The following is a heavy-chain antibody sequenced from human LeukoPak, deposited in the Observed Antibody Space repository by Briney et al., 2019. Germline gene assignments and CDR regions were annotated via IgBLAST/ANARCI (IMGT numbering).Heavy chain of an antibody. Sequence: QPGGCLRLSCAASGFTFSSYAMSWVRQAPGKGLEWVSAISGSGGSTYYADSVKGRFTVSRDNSKNTLYLQMNSLRAEDTAVYYCAKALPLGDYVDYFDYWGQGTLVTVSS. CDR2: ISGSGGST. V-gene: IGHV3-23*01. CDR1: GFTFSSYA. CDR3: AKALPLGDYVDYFDY. J-gene: IGHJ4*02. D-gene: IGHD4-17*01.